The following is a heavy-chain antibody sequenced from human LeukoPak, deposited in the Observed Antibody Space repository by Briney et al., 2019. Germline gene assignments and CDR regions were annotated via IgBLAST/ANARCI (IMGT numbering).Heavy chain of an antibody. CDR1: GGSVNSSSYY. Sequence: TSETLSLTCTVSGGSVNSSSYYWGWIRQPPGKGLEWIGSIYYSGSTYYNPSLKSRVTISVDTSKNQFSLKLSSVTAADTAVYYCARLGLFDYWGQGTLVTVSS. CDR3: ARLGLFDY. J-gene: IGHJ4*02. CDR2: IYYSGST. D-gene: IGHD3/OR15-3a*01. V-gene: IGHV4-39*01.